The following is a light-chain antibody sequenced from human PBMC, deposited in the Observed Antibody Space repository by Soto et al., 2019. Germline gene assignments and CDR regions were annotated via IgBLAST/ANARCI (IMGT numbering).Light chain of an antibody. CDR2: DVS. Sequence: QSALTQPASVSGSPGQSITISCTGTSSDVGGYNYVSWYQQHPGKAPKLMIYDVSNRPSGVSNRFSGSKSGNTASLTISGPHVEVEAVYYVSSYTSSSPRYAFGTGTKVTAL. CDR1: SSDVGGYNY. J-gene: IGLJ1*01. CDR3: SSYTSSSPRYA. V-gene: IGLV2-14*01.